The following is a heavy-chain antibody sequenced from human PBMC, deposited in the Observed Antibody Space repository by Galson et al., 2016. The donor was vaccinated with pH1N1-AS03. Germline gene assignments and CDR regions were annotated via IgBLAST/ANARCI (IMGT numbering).Heavy chain of an antibody. CDR3: VVHCSTGNCYPS. CDR1: GFTFSTYE. Sequence: SLRLSCVASGFTFSTYEMNWVRQAPGKGLEWVSYIGSSGSTIFYADSVKGRFTISRDNGINSLYLEMNSLRTEDTATYYCVVHCSTGNCYPSLDQGTLVTVSS. J-gene: IGHJ5*02. CDR2: IGSSGSTI. V-gene: IGHV3-48*03. D-gene: IGHD2-15*01.